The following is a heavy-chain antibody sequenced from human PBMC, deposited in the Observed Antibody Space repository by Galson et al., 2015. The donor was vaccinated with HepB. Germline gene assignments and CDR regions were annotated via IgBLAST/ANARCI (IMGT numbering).Heavy chain of an antibody. J-gene: IGHJ4*02. CDR1: GDSVSSNSAA. V-gene: IGHV6-1*01. CDR2: TYYRSKWYN. Sequence: CAISGDSVSSNSAAWNWIRQSPSRGLEWLGRTYYRSKWYNDYAVSVKSRITINPDTSKNQFSLQLNSVTPEDTAVYYCARETAVAGTEQYAQLNRLFDYWGQGTLVTVSS. CDR3: ARETAVAGTEQYAQLNRLFDY. D-gene: IGHD6-19*01.